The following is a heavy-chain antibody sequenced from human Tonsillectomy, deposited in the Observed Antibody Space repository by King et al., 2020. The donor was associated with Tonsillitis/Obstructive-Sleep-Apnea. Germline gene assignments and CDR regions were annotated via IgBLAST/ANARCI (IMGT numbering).Heavy chain of an antibody. V-gene: IGHV3-33*03. D-gene: IGHD3-16*01. J-gene: IGHJ4*02. CDR3: AGGDSRSSGSRDY. CDR1: GFTFRSYD. CDR2: IWYDGSNK. Sequence: VQLVESGGGVVQPGRSLRLSCAASGFTFRSYDMHWVRQAPGKGPEWGAVIWYDGSNKYYADSVKGRFTISTDNTKNTPDLQMSSLRAEDTAVYSGAGGDSRSSGSRDYWGQGTLVTVSS.